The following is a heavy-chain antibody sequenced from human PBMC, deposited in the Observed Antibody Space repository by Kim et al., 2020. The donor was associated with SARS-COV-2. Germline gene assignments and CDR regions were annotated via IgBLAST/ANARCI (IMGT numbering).Heavy chain of an antibody. D-gene: IGHD6-6*01. V-gene: IGHV1-2*02. Sequence: ASVKVSCKASGYTFTGYYMHWVRQAPGQGLEWMGWINPNSGGTNYAQKFQGRVTMTRDTSISTAYMELSRLRSDDTAVYYCARDPGSSYYYGMDVWGQGTTVTVSS. CDR3: ARDPGSSYYYGMDV. CDR2: INPNSGGT. CDR1: GYTFTGYY. J-gene: IGHJ6*02.